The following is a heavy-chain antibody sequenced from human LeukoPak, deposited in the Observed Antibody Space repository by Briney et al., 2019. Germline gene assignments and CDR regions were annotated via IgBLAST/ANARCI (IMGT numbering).Heavy chain of an antibody. CDR2: ISWNSGSI. D-gene: IGHD6-19*01. CDR3: AKDNRRHYTSGPNPDSLH. Sequence: GGSLRLSCAGSGFIFNNYAIHWVRQPPGKGLEWVSGISWNSGSIDYADSVKGRFTISRDSAKNSLYLQMNSLRVEDTAFYYCAKDNRRHYTSGPNPDSLHWGQGALVTVSS. J-gene: IGHJ4*02. V-gene: IGHV3-9*01. CDR1: GFIFNNYA.